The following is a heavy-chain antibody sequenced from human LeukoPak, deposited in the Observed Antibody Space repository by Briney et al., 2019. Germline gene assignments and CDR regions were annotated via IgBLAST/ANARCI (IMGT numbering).Heavy chain of an antibody. Sequence: SGPLSLPLSVSDGSIMTYYWTWTPQSPGQGLGGIGNIYYRGDINNNPSLQSRVTISIDTSKNQFSRKVTSLTAADTPVYYCATNKDWAEADWGQGTLVTVSS. J-gene: IGHJ4*02. CDR2: IYYRGDI. CDR3: ATNKDWAEAD. CDR1: DGSIMTYY. D-gene: IGHD3/OR15-3a*01. V-gene: IGHV4-59*03.